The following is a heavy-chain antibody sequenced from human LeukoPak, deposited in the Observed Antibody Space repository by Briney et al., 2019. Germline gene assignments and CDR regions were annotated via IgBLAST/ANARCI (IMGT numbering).Heavy chain of an antibody. CDR1: GFTFSSYA. Sequence: GGSLRLSCEASGFTFSSYAMHGVRQAPGKGREWVAVISYDGCNKYYADSVKGRFTNYRDTSKNTVSLQMNSLRAEDTAVYYCAGYKTTGGWYEFDYWGQGTLVTVSS. V-gene: IGHV3-30*14. CDR2: ISYDGCNK. J-gene: IGHJ4*02. D-gene: IGHD6-19*01. CDR3: AGYKTTGGWYEFDY.